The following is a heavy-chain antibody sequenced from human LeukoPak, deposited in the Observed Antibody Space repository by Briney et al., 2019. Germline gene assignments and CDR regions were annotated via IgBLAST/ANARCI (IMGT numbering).Heavy chain of an antibody. CDR2: INHSGST. V-gene: IGHV4-34*01. CDR3: ARYRNVGWFDP. CDR1: GGSFSGYY. D-gene: IGHD1-14*01. Sequence: PSETLSLTCAVYGGSFSGYYWSWIRQPPGKGLEWIGEINHSGSTNYNPSLKSRVTISVDTSKNQFSLKLSSVTAADTAVYYCARYRNVGWFDPWGQGTLVTVSS. J-gene: IGHJ5*02.